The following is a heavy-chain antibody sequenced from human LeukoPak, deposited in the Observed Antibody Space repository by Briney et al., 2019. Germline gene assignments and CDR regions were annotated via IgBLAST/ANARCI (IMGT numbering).Heavy chain of an antibody. Sequence: GGSLRLSCAASGFTLSSYAMSWVRQAPGKGLEWLSSISGSGGSTNYADSVKGRFTISRDNSKNTLYLQMNSLRAEDTAMYYCARAPMSYDSSGFGGAFDIWGQGTMVTVSS. D-gene: IGHD3-22*01. CDR1: GFTLSSYA. CDR3: ARAPMSYDSSGFGGAFDI. V-gene: IGHV3-23*01. J-gene: IGHJ3*02. CDR2: ISGSGGST.